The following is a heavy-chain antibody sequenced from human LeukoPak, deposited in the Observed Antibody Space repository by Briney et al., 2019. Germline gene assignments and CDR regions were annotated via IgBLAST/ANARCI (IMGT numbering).Heavy chain of an antibody. J-gene: IGHJ6*02. CDR1: GGSISSTRYY. CDR3: ARVDYYYHGLDV. Sequence: SETLSLTCTVSGGSISSTRYYWGWIRQPPGKGLEWIGSIYYSGNTYYNPSLKSRVTISVDTSKNQFSLKLSSVTAADTAVYYCARVDYYYHGLDVWGLGTTVTVSS. CDR2: IYYSGNT. V-gene: IGHV4-39*07.